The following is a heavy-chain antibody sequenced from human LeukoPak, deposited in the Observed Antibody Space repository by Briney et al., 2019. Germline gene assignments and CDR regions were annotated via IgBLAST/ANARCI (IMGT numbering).Heavy chain of an antibody. Sequence: SETQSLTCTVSGGSISNYYWTWIRQPPGKGLEWIAHIYYSGTTNYNPSLKSRVTISVDTSKNQFSLKLSSVTAADTAVYYCARVLSSGWAGFDYWGQGALVTVSS. CDR2: IYYSGTT. CDR3: ARVLSSGWAGFDY. V-gene: IGHV4-59*01. CDR1: GGSISNYY. D-gene: IGHD6-19*01. J-gene: IGHJ4*02.